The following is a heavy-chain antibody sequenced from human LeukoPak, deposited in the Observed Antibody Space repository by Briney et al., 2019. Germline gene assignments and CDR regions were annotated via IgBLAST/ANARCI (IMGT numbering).Heavy chain of an antibody. CDR3: AKTPGGAAGNRVFDH. CDR2: ISASGDGI. CDR1: GFTSSSHA. V-gene: IGHV3-23*01. Sequence: PGGSLRLSCAASGFTSSSHAMSWVRQAPGKGLEWVSAISASGDGIYYTDSVKGRFTMSRDNSKDTLYLQMNSLRADDTAVYYCAKTPGGAAGNRVFDHWGQGALVTVSS. D-gene: IGHD6-13*01. J-gene: IGHJ4*02.